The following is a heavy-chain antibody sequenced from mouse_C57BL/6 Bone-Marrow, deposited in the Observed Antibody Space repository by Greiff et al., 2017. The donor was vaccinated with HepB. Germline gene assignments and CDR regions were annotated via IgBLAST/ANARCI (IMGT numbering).Heavy chain of an antibody. CDR3: ARNRNFTY. J-gene: IGHJ3*01. CDR1: GYTFTDYY. V-gene: IGHV1-26*01. Sequence: EVKLQQSGPELVKPGASVKISCKASGYTFTDYYMNWVKQSHGKSLEWIGDINPNNGGTSYNQKFKGKATLTVDKSSSTAYMELRSLTSEDSAVYYCARNRNFTYWGQGTLVTVSA. CDR2: INPNNGGT.